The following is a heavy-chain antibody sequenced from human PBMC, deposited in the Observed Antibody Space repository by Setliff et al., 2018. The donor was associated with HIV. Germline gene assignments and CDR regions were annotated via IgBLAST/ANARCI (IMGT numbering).Heavy chain of an antibody. CDR3: ARFRGLRSYFNY. CDR2: IDHSGTT. J-gene: IGHJ4*02. Sequence: PSETLSLTCAVYGGSFSGYYWSWIRQSPGKGLEWIGEIDHSGTTNYNPSLKSRVTISRDTSKNQFSLEMNSMTAADTAVYYCARFRGLRSYFNYWGQGILVTVSS. V-gene: IGHV4-34*01. D-gene: IGHD4-17*01. CDR1: GGSFSGYY.